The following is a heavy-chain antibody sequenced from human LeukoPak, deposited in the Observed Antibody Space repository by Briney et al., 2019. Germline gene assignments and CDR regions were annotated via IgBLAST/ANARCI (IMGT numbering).Heavy chain of an antibody. Sequence: SETLSLTCTVSGGSISSGGYYWSWIRQHPGKGLEWIGEINHSGSTNYNPSLKSRVTISVDTSKNQFSLKLSSVTAADTAVYYCARVVVAANDAFDIWGQGTMVTVSS. D-gene: IGHD2-15*01. V-gene: IGHV4-39*07. CDR1: GGSISSGGYY. CDR2: INHSGST. CDR3: ARVVVAANDAFDI. J-gene: IGHJ3*02.